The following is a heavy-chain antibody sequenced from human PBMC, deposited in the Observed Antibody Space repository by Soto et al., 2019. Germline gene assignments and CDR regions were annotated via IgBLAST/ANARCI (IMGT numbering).Heavy chain of an antibody. CDR3: ARDLAARFDP. V-gene: IGHV1-46*03. CDR1: GYTFTSYY. CDR2: INPSGGST. D-gene: IGHD3-16*01. Sequence: QVQLVQSGAEVKKPGASVKVSCKASGYTFTSYYMHWVRQAPGQGLEWMGIINPSGGSTSYAQKFQCTVPMIXDTSTSTVYMELSSLRSEDTAVYYCARDLAARFDPWGQGTLVTVSS. J-gene: IGHJ5*02.